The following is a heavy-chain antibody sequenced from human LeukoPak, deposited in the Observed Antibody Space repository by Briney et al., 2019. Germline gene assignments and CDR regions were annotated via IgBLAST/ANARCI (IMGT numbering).Heavy chain of an antibody. CDR3: ARQRAYGGPEY. Sequence: SETLSLTCTVSGGSISSYYWSWIRQPPGKGLGWIGEINHSGSTNYNPSLKSRVTISVDTSKNQFSLNLTSVTAADTAVYYCARQRAYGGPEYWGQGTLVTVSS. J-gene: IGHJ4*02. D-gene: IGHD2-21*01. V-gene: IGHV4-34*01. CDR1: GGSISSYY. CDR2: INHSGST.